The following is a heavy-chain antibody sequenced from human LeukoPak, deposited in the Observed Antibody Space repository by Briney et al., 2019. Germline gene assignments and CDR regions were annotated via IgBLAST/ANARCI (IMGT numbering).Heavy chain of an antibody. D-gene: IGHD6-19*01. CDR1: GFTFSDYY. CDR2: ISTRGSTI. V-gene: IGHV3-11*04. Sequence: GGSLRLSCAASGFTFSDYYMTWIRQAPGKGLEWVSYISTRGSTIYYADSVKGRFTISRDNAKNSLYLQMNSLRAEDTAVYYCARVMQQWLVLDYWGQGTLVTVSS. CDR3: ARVMQQWLVLDY. J-gene: IGHJ4*02.